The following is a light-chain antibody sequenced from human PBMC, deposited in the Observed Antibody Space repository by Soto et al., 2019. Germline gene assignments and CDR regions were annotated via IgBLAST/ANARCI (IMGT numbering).Light chain of an antibody. V-gene: IGKV3-15*01. J-gene: IGKJ5*01. CDR2: GAS. CDR3: QQYKTWSSIT. Sequence: EIVMTQSPATLSVSPGERATLSCRASQSVGTNLAWYQQKPGQAPRLLIYGASTRATGIPDRFSASGSGTEFTLTISSLQSEDFAVYHCQQYKTWSSITFGQGTRLEIK. CDR1: QSVGTN.